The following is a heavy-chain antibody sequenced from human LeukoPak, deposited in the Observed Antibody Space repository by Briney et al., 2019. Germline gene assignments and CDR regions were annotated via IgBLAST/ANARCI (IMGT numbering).Heavy chain of an antibody. CDR3: ARTLAARPTVPFDY. J-gene: IGHJ4*02. Sequence: GASVKVSCKASGYTFTGYYMHWVRQAPGQGLEWMGWINPNSGGTNYAQKFQGRVTMTRDTSISTAYMELSRLRSDDTAVYYCARTLAARPTVPFDYWGQGTLVTVSS. CDR1: GYTFTGYY. D-gene: IGHD6-6*01. V-gene: IGHV1-2*02. CDR2: INPNSGGT.